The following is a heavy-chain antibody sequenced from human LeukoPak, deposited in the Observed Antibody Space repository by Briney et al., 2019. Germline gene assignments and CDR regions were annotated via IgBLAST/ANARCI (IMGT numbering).Heavy chain of an antibody. Sequence: GGSLRLSCAVSGFTFADYAMHWVRQAPGKGLEWVSGISWNSGSIGYADSVKGRFTISRDNAKNSLYLQMNSLRAEDTALYYCAKSDSSGYYSAEYFQHWGQGTLVTVSS. J-gene: IGHJ1*01. CDR1: GFTFADYA. CDR3: AKSDSSGYYSAEYFQH. D-gene: IGHD3-22*01. V-gene: IGHV3-9*01. CDR2: ISWNSGSI.